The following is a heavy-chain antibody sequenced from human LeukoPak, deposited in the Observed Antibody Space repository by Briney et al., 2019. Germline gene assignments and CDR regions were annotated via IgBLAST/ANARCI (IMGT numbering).Heavy chain of an antibody. J-gene: IGHJ1*01. V-gene: IGHV3-30*02. D-gene: IGHD2-2*01. Sequence: GGSLRLSCAASGFIFSSYGMHWVRQVPGKGLEWVAFIRYDGSNKYYADSVKGRFTISRDNSKNTLYLQMNSLRAEDTAVYYCAKNQVPAAIVPRGYFQHWGQGTLVTVSS. CDR1: GFIFSSYG. CDR2: IRYDGSNK. CDR3: AKNQVPAAIVPRGYFQH.